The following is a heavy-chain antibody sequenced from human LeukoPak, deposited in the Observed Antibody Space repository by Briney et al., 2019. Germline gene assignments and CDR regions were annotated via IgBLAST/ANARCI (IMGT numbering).Heavy chain of an antibody. V-gene: IGHV3-13*01. CDR3: ARVKIVSHWWDYFDS. D-gene: IGHD2-8*02. J-gene: IGHJ4*02. Sequence: GVSLRLSCAASGFTFSNYDMHWVRQVTGKGLEWVSAIGTSGDTYYPDSVKGRFTISRENAKNSLFLQMNSLRAGDTAVYYCARVKIVSHWWDYFDSWGRGTLVTVSS. CDR2: IGTSGDT. CDR1: GFTFSNYD.